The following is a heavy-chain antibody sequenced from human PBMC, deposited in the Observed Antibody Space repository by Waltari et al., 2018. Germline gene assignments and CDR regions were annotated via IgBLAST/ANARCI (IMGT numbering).Heavy chain of an antibody. V-gene: IGHV4-59*10. CDR3: ARDRALLWFGEKRGDAFDI. Sequence: QVQLQQWGAGLLKPSETLSLTCAVSGGSISSYYWSWIRQPAGKGLEWIGRIYTSGSTNYNPSLKSRVTISVDKSKNQFSLKLSSVTAADTAVYYCARDRALLWFGEKRGDAFDIWGQGTMVTVSS. CDR2: IYTSGST. J-gene: IGHJ3*02. D-gene: IGHD3-10*01. CDR1: GGSISSYY.